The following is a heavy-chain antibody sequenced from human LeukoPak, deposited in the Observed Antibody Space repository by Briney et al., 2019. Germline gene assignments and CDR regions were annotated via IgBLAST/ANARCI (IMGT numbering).Heavy chain of an antibody. J-gene: IGHJ4*02. Sequence: GESLKISCKGSGYTLTNFWIGWVRQMPGKGLEWMGRIYPGDSDTRYSPSLQGQVTISADKSISTAYLQWSSLKASDTGMYYCARRDNSGWYGPAAFDYWGQGTLVTVSS. CDR1: GYTLTNFW. CDR3: ARRDNSGWYGPAAFDY. V-gene: IGHV5-51*01. D-gene: IGHD6-19*01. CDR2: IYPGDSDT.